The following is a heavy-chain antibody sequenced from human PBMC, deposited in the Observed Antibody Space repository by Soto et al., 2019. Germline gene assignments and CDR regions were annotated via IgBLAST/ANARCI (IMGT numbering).Heavy chain of an antibody. CDR2: ISYDGSNK. Sequence: QVQLVESGGGVVQPGRSLRLSCAASGFTFSSYGMYWVRQAPRTGLEWVAVISYDGSNKYYADSVKGRFTISRDNSKNTLDLRINSLRPQDTAVYYCAKTLYCISTSCYLWSYYYGMDVWGQGTTVTVSS. V-gene: IGHV3-30*18. J-gene: IGHJ6*02. CDR1: GFTFSSYG. D-gene: IGHD2-2*01. CDR3: AKTLYCISTSCYLWSYYYGMDV.